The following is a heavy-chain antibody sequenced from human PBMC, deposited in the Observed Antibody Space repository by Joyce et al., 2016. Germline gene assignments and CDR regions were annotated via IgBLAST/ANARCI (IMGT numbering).Heavy chain of an antibody. J-gene: IGHJ3*02. V-gene: IGHV3-13*05. Sequence: EVQLVEAGGALVQPGGSLRLSCAASGFTFSAYEIHWVRQTTGKGLEWVSAMGTSGDPYYAGSVKGRFTISRENAKSSLFLQMNSLRAEDTAVYYCARERGGGMSAFDIWGQGTMVTVSS. CDR1: GFTFSAYE. D-gene: IGHD3-16*01. CDR2: MGTSGDP. CDR3: ARERGGGMSAFDI.